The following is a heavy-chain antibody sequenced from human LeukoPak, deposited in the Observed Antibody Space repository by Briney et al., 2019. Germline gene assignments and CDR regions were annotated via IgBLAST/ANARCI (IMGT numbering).Heavy chain of an antibody. D-gene: IGHD4-17*01. Sequence: SGRSLRLSCAASGFTFSSYGMHWVRQAPGKGLEWVAVISYDGSNKYYADSVKGRFTISRDNSKNTLYLQMNSLRAEDTAVYYCAKDHSGYGDYFGYWGQGTLVTVSS. J-gene: IGHJ4*02. V-gene: IGHV3-30*18. CDR2: ISYDGSNK. CDR1: GFTFSSYG. CDR3: AKDHSGYGDYFGY.